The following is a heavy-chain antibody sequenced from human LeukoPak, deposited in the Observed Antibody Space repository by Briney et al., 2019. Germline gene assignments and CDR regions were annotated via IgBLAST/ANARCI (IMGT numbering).Heavy chain of an antibody. J-gene: IGHJ5*02. D-gene: IGHD6-19*01. CDR3: ARLYSSWYPGWFDP. Sequence: SETLSLTCNVSGGSINSRSYYWGWIRQPPGKGLEWIGSIYYGGSTYYNPSLTSRVAILVDTSENQFSLRLSSVTAADTAVYFCARLYSSWYPGWFDPWGLGTLVTVSS. CDR1: GGSINSRSYY. V-gene: IGHV4-39*01. CDR2: IYYGGST.